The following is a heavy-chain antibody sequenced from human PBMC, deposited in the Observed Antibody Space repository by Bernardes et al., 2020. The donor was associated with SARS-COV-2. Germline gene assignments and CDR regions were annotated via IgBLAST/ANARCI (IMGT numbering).Heavy chain of an antibody. CDR2: IYSGGST. Sequence: GGSLRLSCAASGFTVSSNYMSWVRQAPGKGLEWVSVIYSGGSTYYADSVKGRFTISRHNSKNTLYLQMNSLRAEDTAVYYCARVAYYYDSSGYYSGGAFDIWGQGTMVTVSS. J-gene: IGHJ3*02. D-gene: IGHD3-22*01. V-gene: IGHV3-53*04. CDR3: ARVAYYYDSSGYYSGGAFDI. CDR1: GFTVSSNY.